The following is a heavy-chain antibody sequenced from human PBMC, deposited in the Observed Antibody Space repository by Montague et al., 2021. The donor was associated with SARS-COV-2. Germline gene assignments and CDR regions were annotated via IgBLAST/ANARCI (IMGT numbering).Heavy chain of an antibody. D-gene: IGHD4-23*01. CDR1: GGSISSGGYY. CDR2: IYYSGST. V-gene: IGHV4-31*03. Sequence: TLSLTCTVSGGSISSGGYYWSWIRQHPGEGLEWIGYIYYSGSTYYNPSLKSRVTISVDTSKNQFSLKLSSVTAADTAVYYCASTYGGNLGYYYYYMDVWGKGTTVTVPS. J-gene: IGHJ6*03. CDR3: ASTYGGNLGYYYYYMDV.